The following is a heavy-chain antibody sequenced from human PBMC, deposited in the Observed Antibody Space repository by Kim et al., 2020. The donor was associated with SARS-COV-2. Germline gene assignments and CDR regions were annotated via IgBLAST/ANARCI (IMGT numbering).Heavy chain of an antibody. D-gene: IGHD2-2*01. J-gene: IGHJ6*03. V-gene: IGHV3-21*01. Sequence: GGSLRLSCAASGFTFSSYSMNWVRKAPGKGLEWVSSISSSSSYIYYADSVKGRFTITRDNAKNSLYLQMNSLRAEDTAVYYCARENIVVVPADDYYYYYMDVWGKGTTVNVSS. CDR2: ISSSSSYI. CDR3: ARENIVVVPADDYYYYYMDV. CDR1: GFTFSSYS.